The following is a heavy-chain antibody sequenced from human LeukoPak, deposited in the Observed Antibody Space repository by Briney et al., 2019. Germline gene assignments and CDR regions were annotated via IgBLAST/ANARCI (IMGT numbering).Heavy chain of an antibody. CDR1: GYTFTGYY. V-gene: IGHV1-2*02. CDR2: INPNSGGT. D-gene: IGHD2-2*01. Sequence: ASVKVSCKASGYTFTGYYMHWVRQAPGQGLEWMGWINPNSGGTNYAQKFQGRVTMTRDTSISTAYMELSRLRSDDTAVYYCAREEIVVPAASGDYWSQGTLVTVSS. J-gene: IGHJ4*02. CDR3: AREEIVVPAASGDY.